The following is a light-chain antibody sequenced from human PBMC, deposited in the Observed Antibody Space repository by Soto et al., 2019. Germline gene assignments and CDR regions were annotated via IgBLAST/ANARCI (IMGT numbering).Light chain of an antibody. CDR1: QSVSSN. Sequence: EIVMTQSPATLSVSPGERATLSCRASQSVSSNLAWYQHKPGQAPRFLIYGASTRATGVPARFSGSGSGTEFTLTISSLQSEDFAIYYCQQYNSWPLFTFGQGTKVDMK. J-gene: IGKJ2*01. CDR2: GAS. CDR3: QQYNSWPLFT. V-gene: IGKV3-15*01.